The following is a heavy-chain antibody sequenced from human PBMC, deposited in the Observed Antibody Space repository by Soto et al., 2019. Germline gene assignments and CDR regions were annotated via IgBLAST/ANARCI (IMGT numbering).Heavy chain of an antibody. CDR2: IRSKAYGGTT. CDR3: TREPPVLLAVAGTWSSKDAFDI. Sequence: GGSLRLSCTASGFTFGDYAMSWFRQAPGKGLEWVGFIRSKAYGGTTEYAASVKGRFTISRDDSKSIAYLQMNSLKTEDTAVYYCTREPPVLLAVAGTWSSKDAFDIWGQGTMVTVSS. CDR1: GFTFGDYA. J-gene: IGHJ3*02. V-gene: IGHV3-49*03. D-gene: IGHD6-19*01.